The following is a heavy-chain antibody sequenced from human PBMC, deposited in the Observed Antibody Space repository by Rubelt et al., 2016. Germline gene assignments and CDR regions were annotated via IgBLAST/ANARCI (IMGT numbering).Heavy chain of an antibody. CDR2: IYYSGST. D-gene: IGHD3-22*01. Sequence: VQLQESGPGLVKPSETLSLTCTVSSGSISIYYWSWIRQPPGKGLEWIGYIYYSGSTNYNPSLKSRVTISLDTSKDQFSLRLNSVTAADTAVYYCARGRYYYDSGDYSYAFGIWGQGKMVTVSS. CDR3: ARGRYYYDSGDYSYAFGI. J-gene: IGHJ3*02. V-gene: IGHV4-59*01. CDR1: SGSISIYY.